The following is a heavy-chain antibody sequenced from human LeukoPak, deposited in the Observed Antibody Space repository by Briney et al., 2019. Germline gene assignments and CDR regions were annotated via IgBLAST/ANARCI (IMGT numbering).Heavy chain of an antibody. CDR1: GGTFSSYA. CDR3: ARRWGDYFDY. Sequence: ASVKVSCKASGGTFSSYAISWVRQAPGQGLEWKGGIIPIFGTANYAQKFQGRVTITADESTSTAYMELSSLRSEDTAVYYCARRWGDYFDYWGQGTLVTVSS. V-gene: IGHV1-69*13. CDR2: IIPIFGTA. J-gene: IGHJ4*02. D-gene: IGHD1-26*01.